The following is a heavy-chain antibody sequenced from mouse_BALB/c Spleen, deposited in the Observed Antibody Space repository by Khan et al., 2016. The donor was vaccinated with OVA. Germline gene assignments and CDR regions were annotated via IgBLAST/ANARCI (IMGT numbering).Heavy chain of an antibody. CDR3: ATSYYSEYYFDY. D-gene: IGHD1-1*01. V-gene: IGHV5-17*02. Sequence: EVQLVESGGGLVQPGGSRKLSCAASGFTFSSYGMHWVRQAPEKGLEWVAYISGDSSTIYYTDTVKGRFTISGDNPNNTLSLQMTSLMSEDTSMDYGATSYYSEYYFDYWGPGTTLTVSS. CDR1: GFTFSSYG. CDR2: ISGDSSTI. J-gene: IGHJ2*01.